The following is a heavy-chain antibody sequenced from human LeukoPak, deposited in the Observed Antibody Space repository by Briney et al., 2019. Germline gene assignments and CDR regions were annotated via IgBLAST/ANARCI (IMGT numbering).Heavy chain of an antibody. CDR3: ATIYSSSWYLFDY. V-gene: IGHV4-39*01. Sequence: SETLSLTCTVSGGSISSSSYYWGWIRQPPGKGLEWIGSIYYSGSTYYNPSLKSRVTISVGTSKNQFSLKLSSVTAADTAVYYCATIYSSSWYLFDYWGQGTLVTVSS. CDR2: IYYSGST. D-gene: IGHD6-13*01. CDR1: GGSISSSSYY. J-gene: IGHJ4*02.